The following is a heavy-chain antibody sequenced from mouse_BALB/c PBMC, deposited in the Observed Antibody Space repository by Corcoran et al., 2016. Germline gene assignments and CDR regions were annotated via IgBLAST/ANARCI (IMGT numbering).Heavy chain of an antibody. CDR3: ARSGEGDDWLAY. Sequence: DVQLQESGPGLVNPSQSLSPTCSFTGSSITNGYSLTWIRQFPGNKLELIGYISYDGSNNYNPSLKNRISINSDTSKNQFFLKLNSVSTEDTATYYGARSGEGDDWLAYWGQGTLVTVSA. V-gene: IGHV3-6*02. D-gene: IGHD2-13*01. J-gene: IGHJ3*01. CDR2: ISYDGSN. CDR1: GSSITNGYS.